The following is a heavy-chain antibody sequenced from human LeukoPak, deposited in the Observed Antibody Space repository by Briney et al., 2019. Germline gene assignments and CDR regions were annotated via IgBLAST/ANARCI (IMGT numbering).Heavy chain of an antibody. D-gene: IGHD3-22*01. CDR1: GGSFSGYY. CDR2: INHSGSA. V-gene: IGHV4-34*01. CDR3: ARGRLDYDSSGKFDY. Sequence: SETLSLTCAVYGGSFSGYYWSWIRQPPGKGLEWIGEINHSGSANYNPSLKSRVTISVDTSKNQFSLKLSSVTAADTAVYYCARGRLDYDSSGKFDYWGQGTLVTVSS. J-gene: IGHJ4*02.